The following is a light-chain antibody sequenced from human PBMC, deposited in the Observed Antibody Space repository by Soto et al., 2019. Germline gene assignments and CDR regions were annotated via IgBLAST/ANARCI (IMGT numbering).Light chain of an antibody. Sequence: QSVLTQPASVSGSPGQWITISCTGTSSDVGGYNYVSWYQQQSGKAPKLMIHEISNRPSGVSNRFSGSKSGNTASLTISGPQAEDEADYYCSSYTSSRAYVFGIGTKVTVL. CDR2: EIS. CDR1: SSDVGGYNY. CDR3: SSYTSSRAYV. J-gene: IGLJ1*01. V-gene: IGLV2-14*01.